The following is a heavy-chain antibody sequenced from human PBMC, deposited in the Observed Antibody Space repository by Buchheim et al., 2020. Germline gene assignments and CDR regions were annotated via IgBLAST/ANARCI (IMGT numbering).Heavy chain of an antibody. CDR1: GYSFSNYW. V-gene: IGHV5-51*01. CDR3: ARARGYCSSSSCYDFDC. D-gene: IGHD2-2*01. J-gene: IGHJ4*02. CDR2: IYPGDSST. Sequence: EVQLVQSGAEVKKPGESLKISCKGSGYSFSNYWIGWVRQMPGKGLEWMAMIYPGDSSTKYSPSFQAQVTISADKSSSTAYLQWGSLKASDTAMYFCARARGYCSSSSCYDFDCWGQGT.